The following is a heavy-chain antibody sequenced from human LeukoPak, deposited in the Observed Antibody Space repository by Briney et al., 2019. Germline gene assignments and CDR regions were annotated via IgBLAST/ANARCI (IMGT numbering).Heavy chain of an antibody. J-gene: IGHJ4*02. CDR1: GYTFTGYY. CDR3: ARRPYSSSWYIDY. CDR2: INPNSGGT. Sequence: ASVKVSCKASGYTFTGYYMHWVRQAPGQGLEWMGWINPNSGGTNYAQKFQGRVTMTRDTSISTAYMELSRLRSDDTAVYYCARRPYSSSWYIDYWGQGTLVTVSS. V-gene: IGHV1-2*02. D-gene: IGHD6-13*01.